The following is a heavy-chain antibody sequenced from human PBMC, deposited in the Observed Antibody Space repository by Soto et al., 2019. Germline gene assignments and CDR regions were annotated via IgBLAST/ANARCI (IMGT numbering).Heavy chain of an antibody. CDR1: VSSISSYY. J-gene: IGHJ6*02. V-gene: IGHV4-59*13. CDR3: ARGPHVGRVLEWLSYYCYGMDV. CDR2: IYYSGST. Sequence: PSETLSLTCTVSVSSISSYYWSLIRQPPGKGLECIWYIYYSGSTNYNPSLKSRVTISVYTSKNQFSLKLSSVTAADTAVYYCARGPHVGRVLEWLSYYCYGMDVWGQGTTVTVSS. D-gene: IGHD3-3*01.